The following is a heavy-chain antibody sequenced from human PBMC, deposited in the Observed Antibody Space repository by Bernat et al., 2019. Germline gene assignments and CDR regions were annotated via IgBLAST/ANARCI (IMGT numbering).Heavy chain of an antibody. Sequence: QVQLVESGGGVVQPGRSLRLSCAVSGFTFSTYGMHWLRQAPGKGLEWVAVISSDGSNRYYADSVKGRFTISRDNSKNTLYLQMNSLRAEDTAVYYCAKLPVTTSISNAFDFWGQGTLVTVSS. D-gene: IGHD4-17*01. CDR3: AKLPVTTSISNAFDF. J-gene: IGHJ3*01. CDR1: GFTFSTYG. V-gene: IGHV3-30*18. CDR2: ISSDGSNR.